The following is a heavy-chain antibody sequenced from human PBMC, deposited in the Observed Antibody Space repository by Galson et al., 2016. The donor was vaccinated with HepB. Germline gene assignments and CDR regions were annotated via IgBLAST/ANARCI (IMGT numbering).Heavy chain of an antibody. CDR3: ARDRTLFGVVTALWY. J-gene: IGHJ4*02. V-gene: IGHV4-39*07. Sequence: SETLSLTCTVSGGSISSHSYYWGWIRQPPGKGLEWIGSIYYSGSTNYNPSLKSRVTISLDMSKNQFSLKLRSVTAADTAVYYCARDRTLFGVVTALWYWGQGTQVTVSS. CDR1: GGSISSHSYY. D-gene: IGHD3-3*01. CDR2: IYYSGST.